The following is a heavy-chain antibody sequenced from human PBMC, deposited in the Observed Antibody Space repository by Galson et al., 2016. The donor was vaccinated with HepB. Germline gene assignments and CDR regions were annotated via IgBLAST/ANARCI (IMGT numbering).Heavy chain of an antibody. CDR3: AKTVDKVIDHRTPLNWFDP. J-gene: IGHJ5*02. Sequence: SLRLSCAASGFTFSSYAMSWVRQAPGKGLEWVSAISGTGGSTYYADSVKGRFTISRGNSKNTLYLQMNSLRAEDTAVYYCAKTVDKVIDHRTPLNWFDPWGQGTLVTVSS. CDR2: ISGTGGST. D-gene: IGHD3-16*02. CDR1: GFTFSSYA. V-gene: IGHV3-23*01.